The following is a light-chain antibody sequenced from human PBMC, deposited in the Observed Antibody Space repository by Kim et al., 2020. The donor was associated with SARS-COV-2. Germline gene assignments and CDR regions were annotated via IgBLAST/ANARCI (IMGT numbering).Light chain of an antibody. CDR1: RDITNY. CDR3: QQYDNLPLT. CDR2: DAS. Sequence: DIQMTQSPSSLSASVGDRVTITCQASRDITNYLNWYQQKAGKAPKLLIYDASNLEPGVPSRFSGSGSGTDFTFTISSLQPEDIATYFCQQYDNLPLTFGGGTKVDIK. V-gene: IGKV1-33*01. J-gene: IGKJ4*01.